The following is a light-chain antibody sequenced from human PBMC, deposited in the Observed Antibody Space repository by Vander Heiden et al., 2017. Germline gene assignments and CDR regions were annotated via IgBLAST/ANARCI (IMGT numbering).Light chain of an antibody. CDR3: QQYYSTPLT. CDR1: QSVLYSSNNKNY. Sequence: IVITQSPDSLPVSLGERATITCESRQSVLYSSNNKNYLAWYQQKPGQPPRLLIYWASTRESGVPDRFSGSGSGTDFTLTISSLQAEDVAVYYCQQYYSTPLTFGEGTKVEIK. CDR2: WAS. V-gene: IGKV4-1*01. J-gene: IGKJ4*01.